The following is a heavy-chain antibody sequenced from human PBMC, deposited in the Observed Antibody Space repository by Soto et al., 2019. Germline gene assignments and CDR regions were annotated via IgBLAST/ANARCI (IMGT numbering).Heavy chain of an antibody. V-gene: IGHV3-66*01. D-gene: IGHD6-19*01. J-gene: IGHJ4*02. CDR3: AKGHGYRGGWLGFDY. Sequence: GGSLRLSCAASGFTVSSNYMTWVRQAPGKGLEWVSIIYSGGSTYYADSVRGRFTISRDNSKNTVYLQMNSLRAEDTAVFHCAKGHGYRGGWLGFDYWGQGIRVTVSS. CDR1: GFTVSSNY. CDR2: IYSGGST.